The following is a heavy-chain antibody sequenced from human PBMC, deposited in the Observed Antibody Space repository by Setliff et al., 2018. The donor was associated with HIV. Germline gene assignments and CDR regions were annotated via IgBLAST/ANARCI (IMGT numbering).Heavy chain of an antibody. Sequence: PGGSLRLSCAASGFTFSNAWMNWVRQAPGKGLEWVSSISSSSSYIYYANSVKGRFTISRDNAKNSLYLQMNSLRAEDTAVYYCAREWAVAGGNWFDPWGQGTLVTVSS. CDR1: GFTFSNAW. CDR3: AREWAVAGGNWFDP. D-gene: IGHD6-19*01. CDR2: ISSSSSYI. V-gene: IGHV3-21*01. J-gene: IGHJ5*02.